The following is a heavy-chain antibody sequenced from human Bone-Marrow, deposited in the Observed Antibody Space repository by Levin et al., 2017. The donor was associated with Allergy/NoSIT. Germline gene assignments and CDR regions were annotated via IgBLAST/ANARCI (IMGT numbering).Heavy chain of an antibody. CDR3: ARGGGYDLMRFDY. CDR2: IYYIGST. J-gene: IGHJ4*02. CDR1: GGSISSYY. V-gene: IGHV4-59*01. Sequence: PSETLSLTCTVSGGSISSYYWSWIRQPPGKGLEWIGFIYYIGSTNYNPSLKSRVTISVDMSKTQFSLKLSSVTAADTAVYYCARGGGYDLMRFDYWGQGTLVTVSS. D-gene: IGHD5-12*01.